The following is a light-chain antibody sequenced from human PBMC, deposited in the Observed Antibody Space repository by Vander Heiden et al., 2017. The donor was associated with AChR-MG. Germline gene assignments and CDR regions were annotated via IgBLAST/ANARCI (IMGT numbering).Light chain of an antibody. V-gene: IGLV3-25*03. Sequence: SYELTQPPSVSVSPGQTARLTCSGDALPTQSDYWYQQKPGQAPVLVIYKDSERPSGIPERFSGSSSGTTVTLTISGVQAEDEADYYCQSADSSGTPYVFGTGTKVTVL. CDR1: ALPTQS. J-gene: IGLJ1*01. CDR3: QSADSSGTPYV. CDR2: KDS.